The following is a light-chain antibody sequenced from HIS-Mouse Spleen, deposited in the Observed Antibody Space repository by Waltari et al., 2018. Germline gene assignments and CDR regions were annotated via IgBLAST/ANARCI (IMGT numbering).Light chain of an antibody. CDR3: SSYTSSSTYV. V-gene: IGLV2-14*03. Sequence: QSALTQPASVSGSPGQSITISCPGPSSDVGGYHYVSWYQQHPGKAPKLMIYDVSNRPSGVSNRFSGSKSGNTASLTISGLQAEDEADYYCSSYTSSSTYVFGTGTKVTVL. CDR2: DVS. CDR1: SSDVGGYHY. J-gene: IGLJ1*01.